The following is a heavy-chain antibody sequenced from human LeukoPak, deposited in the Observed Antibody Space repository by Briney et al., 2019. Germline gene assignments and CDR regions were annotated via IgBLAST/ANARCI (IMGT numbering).Heavy chain of an antibody. CDR2: IFPGDTDI. V-gene: IGHV5-51*01. D-gene: IGHD4-11*01. CDR3: VRYGLQGCRDSRWFTSFYYYGVDV. J-gene: IGHJ6*02. CDR1: GYRFIDYW. Sequence: GESLKIPCQGSGYRFIDYWIGWVRQLPGKGLEWMGIIFPGDTDIKYSPSFQGQVTISADNSISTAYLQWSSLKASDTAIYYCVRYGLQGCRDSRWFTSFYYYGVDVWGQGSTVTVSS.